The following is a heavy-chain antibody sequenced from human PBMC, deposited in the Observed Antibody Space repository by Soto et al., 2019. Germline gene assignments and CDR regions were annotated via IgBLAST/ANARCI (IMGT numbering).Heavy chain of an antibody. J-gene: IGHJ4*02. Sequence: EVQLVQAGAEVKKPGESLRISCKGSGYTFTSYWISWVRQMPGKGLEWMGRSDPSDSNTDYSPSFKGHVSISADKSISPAYLQWSSLKASDTAMYYCATAGYRGTYSVYWGQGTLVTVSS. CDR3: ATAGYRGTYSVY. CDR2: SDPSDSNT. CDR1: GYTFTSYW. V-gene: IGHV5-10-1*01. D-gene: IGHD1-26*01.